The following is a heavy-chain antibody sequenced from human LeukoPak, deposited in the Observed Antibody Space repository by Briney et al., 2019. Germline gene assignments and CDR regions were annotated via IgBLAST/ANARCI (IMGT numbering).Heavy chain of an antibody. D-gene: IGHD6-13*01. J-gene: IGHJ1*01. CDR1: GGSISSSNW. CDR3: ARVAAGIGFFQH. V-gene: IGHV4-4*02. Sequence: SETLSLTCAVSGGSISSSNWWSWVRQPPGKGLEWIAEIHHSGSANYNPSLKSRVTILGDKSKNQFSLRLSSVTAADTAVYYCARVAAGIGFFQHWGQGTLVTVSS. CDR2: IHHSGSA.